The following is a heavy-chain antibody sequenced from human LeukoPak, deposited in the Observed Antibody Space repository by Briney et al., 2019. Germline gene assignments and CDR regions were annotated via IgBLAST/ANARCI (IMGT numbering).Heavy chain of an antibody. Sequence: ASVKVSCKASGGTFSSYAISWVRQAPGQGLEWMGGIIPIFGTANYAQKFQGRVTITADESTSTAYMELSSLRSEDTAVYYCAATYYDILTGYYFGTFDIWGQGTMVTVSS. CDR1: GGTFSSYA. V-gene: IGHV1-69*13. D-gene: IGHD3-9*01. CDR3: AATYYDILTGYYFGTFDI. CDR2: IIPIFGTA. J-gene: IGHJ3*02.